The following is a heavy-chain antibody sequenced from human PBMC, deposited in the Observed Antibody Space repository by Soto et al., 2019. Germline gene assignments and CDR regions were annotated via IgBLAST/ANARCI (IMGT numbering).Heavy chain of an antibody. V-gene: IGHV1-46*01. Sequence: ASVKVSCKASGDTYTSYYIHWVRQAPGQGLGWMGTFNPSGGGTFYAQKFQGRVTITADESTSTAYMELSSLRSEDTAVYYCARDLIVGNWFDPWGRGTLVTVSS. CDR1: GDTYTSYY. J-gene: IGHJ5*02. CDR3: ARDLIVGNWFDP. CDR2: FNPSGGGT. D-gene: IGHD3-22*01.